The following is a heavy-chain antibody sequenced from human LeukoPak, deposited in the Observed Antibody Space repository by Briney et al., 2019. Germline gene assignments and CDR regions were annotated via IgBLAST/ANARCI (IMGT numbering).Heavy chain of an antibody. CDR1: GFTFSSYD. CDR3: AKADDGNYPPHY. Sequence: GGSLRLSCAASGFTFSSYDIHWVRQAPGKGLEWVALISYDGSHKYYADLVQGRFTISRDNSKNTVYLQMNSLRVEDTAVYYCAKADDGNYPPHYWGQGTLVTVSS. D-gene: IGHD1-7*01. J-gene: IGHJ4*02. V-gene: IGHV3-30*18. CDR2: ISYDGSHK.